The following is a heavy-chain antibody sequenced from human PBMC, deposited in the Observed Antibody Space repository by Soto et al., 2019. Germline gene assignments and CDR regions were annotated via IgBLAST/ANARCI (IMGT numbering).Heavy chain of an antibody. Sequence: SVKVSCKASGGTFSSYAISWVRQAPGQGLEWMGGIIPIFGTANYAQKFQGRVTITADKSTSTAYMELSSLRSEDTAVYYRATYYYDSSGYYMGPFDYWGQGTLVTVSS. D-gene: IGHD3-22*01. CDR3: ATYYYDSSGYYMGPFDY. CDR1: GGTFSSYA. V-gene: IGHV1-69*06. J-gene: IGHJ4*02. CDR2: IIPIFGTA.